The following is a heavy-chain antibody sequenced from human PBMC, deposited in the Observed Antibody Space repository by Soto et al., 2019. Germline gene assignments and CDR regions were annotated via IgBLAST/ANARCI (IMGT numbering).Heavy chain of an antibody. D-gene: IGHD2-2*01. CDR2: IRSKAKNYAT. J-gene: IGHJ1*01. CDR1: GFTFSGSA. V-gene: IGHV3-73*02. Sequence: EVQLVESGGGLVQPGGSLKLSCAASGFTFSGSAMHWVRQASGKGLEWVGRIRSKAKNYATEYVVSVKGRFTISRDDSKNTAYLQVNSLKTEDTAVYYWVGVCISCREFLHHWGQGTLVTVSS. CDR3: VGVCISCREFLHH.